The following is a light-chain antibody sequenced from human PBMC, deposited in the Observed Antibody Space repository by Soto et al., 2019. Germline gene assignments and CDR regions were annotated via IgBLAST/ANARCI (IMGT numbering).Light chain of an antibody. CDR2: KAS. Sequence: DIQMTKHPSTLYASAGDRVTITCRASQSISNWLAWCQQKPGKAPKLLIYKASSLETGVPSRFSGSGSGTEFTLTIRSLQSEDFAVYFCQQYNNWPSFGQGARLEIK. CDR1: QSISNW. V-gene: IGKV1-5*03. CDR3: QQYNNWPS. J-gene: IGKJ5*01.